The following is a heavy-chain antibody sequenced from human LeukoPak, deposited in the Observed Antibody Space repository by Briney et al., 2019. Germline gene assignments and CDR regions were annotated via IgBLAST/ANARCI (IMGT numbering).Heavy chain of an antibody. CDR3: ARDLAGDRPAAMKHYYYYGMDV. Sequence: PGRSLRLSCAASGFTFSSYAMHWVRQAPGKGLEWVAVISYDGSSKYYADSVKGRFTISRDNSKNTLYLQMNSLRAEDTAVYYCARDLAGDRPAAMKHYYYYGMDVWGQGTTVTVSS. CDR1: GFTFSSYA. D-gene: IGHD2-2*01. V-gene: IGHV3-30-3*01. J-gene: IGHJ6*02. CDR2: ISYDGSSK.